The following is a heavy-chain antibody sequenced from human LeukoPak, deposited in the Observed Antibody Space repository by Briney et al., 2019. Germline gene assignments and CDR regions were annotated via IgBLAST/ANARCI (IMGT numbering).Heavy chain of an antibody. V-gene: IGHV4-34*01. CDR2: INHSGST. CDR3: ARHVSPPRYYYGSGSYYNLYDY. J-gene: IGHJ4*02. D-gene: IGHD3-10*01. CDR1: GGSFSGYY. Sequence: SETLSLTCAVYGGSFSGYYWSWIRQPPGKGLEWIGEINHSGSTNYNPSLKSRVTISVDTSKDQFSLKLSSVTAADTAVYYCARHVSPPRYYYGSGSYYNLYDYWGQGTLVTVSS.